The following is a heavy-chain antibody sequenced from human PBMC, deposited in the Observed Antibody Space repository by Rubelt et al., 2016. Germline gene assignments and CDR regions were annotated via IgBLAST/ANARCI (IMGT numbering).Heavy chain of an antibody. CDR3: ARDYCSGGSCYSVFDY. J-gene: IGHJ4*02. CDR1: GYTFTGYY. V-gene: IGHV1-2*02. CDR2: INPNSGGT. D-gene: IGHD2-15*01. Sequence: QVQLVQSGAEVKKPGASVKVSCKASGYTFTGYYMHWVRQAPGQGLEWMGWINPNSGGTNYAQKFPGRVTMTRDPSISPAYMELSRLRSDDTAVYYCARDYCSGGSCYSVFDYWGQGTLSPSPQ.